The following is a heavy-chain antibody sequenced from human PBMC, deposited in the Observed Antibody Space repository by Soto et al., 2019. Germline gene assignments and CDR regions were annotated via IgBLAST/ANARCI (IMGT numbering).Heavy chain of an antibody. Sequence: EVQLLESGGGLVQPGGSLRLSCAASGFTFSSYAMSWVRQAPGKGLEWVSAIGGSGGNTYYADSVKGRFTISRDSSKNPLYLQMNSLRAEDTAVYYCAKEGVTRFRGAPRGFYGMDVWGQGTTVTVSS. CDR2: IGGSGGNT. J-gene: IGHJ6*02. V-gene: IGHV3-23*01. CDR1: GFTFSSYA. CDR3: AKEGVTRFRGAPRGFYGMDV. D-gene: IGHD3-10*01.